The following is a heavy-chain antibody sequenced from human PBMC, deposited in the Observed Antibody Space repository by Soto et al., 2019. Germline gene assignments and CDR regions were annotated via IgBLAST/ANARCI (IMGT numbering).Heavy chain of an antibody. CDR3: ARTASGYSHSYYYYMDV. D-gene: IGHD5-12*01. J-gene: IGHJ6*03. CDR1: GYTFTSYD. CDR2: MNPNSGNS. V-gene: IGHV1-8*01. Sequence: QVQLVKSGAEVKMPGASVKVSCTASGYTFTSYDINWVRQATGQGLEWMGWMNPNSGNSGSAQKFQGRVTMTRDTSRSTAYMELSGLRSEDTAMYYCARTASGYSHSYYYYMDVWGEGTTVTVSS.